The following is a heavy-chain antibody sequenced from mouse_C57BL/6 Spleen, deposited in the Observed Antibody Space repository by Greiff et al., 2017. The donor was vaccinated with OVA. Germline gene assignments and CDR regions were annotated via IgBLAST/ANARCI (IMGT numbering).Heavy chain of an antibody. V-gene: IGHV1-81*01. CDR3: ARSGGTDWYFDV. CDR1: GYTFTSYG. CDR2: IYPRSGNT. J-gene: IGHJ1*03. D-gene: IGHD3-3*01. Sequence: VQLQQSGAELARPGASVKLSCKASGYTFTSYGISWVKQRTGQGLEWIGEIYPRSGNTYYNEKFKGKATLTADKSSSTAYMELRSLTSEDSAVYFCARSGGTDWYFDVWGTGTTVTVYS.